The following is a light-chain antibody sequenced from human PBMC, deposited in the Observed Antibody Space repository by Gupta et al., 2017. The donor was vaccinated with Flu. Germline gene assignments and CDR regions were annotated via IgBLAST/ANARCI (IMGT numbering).Light chain of an antibody. CDR1: QSVSSSY. CDR3: QQYGSSPPYS. CDR2: GAS. Sequence: EHVLTQFPGTLSVSPGERATLSCRASQSVSSSYLAWYQQKPGQAPRLLIYGASSRATGIPDRFSGSGSGTDFTLTISRLEPEDFAVYYCQQYGSSPPYSFGQGTKLEIK. V-gene: IGKV3-20*01. J-gene: IGKJ2*03.